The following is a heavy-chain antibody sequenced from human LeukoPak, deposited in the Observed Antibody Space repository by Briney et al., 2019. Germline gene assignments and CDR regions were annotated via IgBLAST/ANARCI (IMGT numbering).Heavy chain of an antibody. CDR1: GFTFSSYS. CDR2: ISSSSSYI. V-gene: IGHV3-21*01. D-gene: IGHD3-22*01. CDR3: ARDLLKPDYYDSSGYSAFDI. J-gene: IGHJ3*02. Sequence: GGSLRPSCAASGFTFSSYSMNWVRQAPGKGLEWVSSISSSSSYIYYADSVKGRFTISRDNAKNSLYLQMNSLRAEDTAVYYCARDLLKPDYYDSSGYSAFDIWGQGTMVTVSS.